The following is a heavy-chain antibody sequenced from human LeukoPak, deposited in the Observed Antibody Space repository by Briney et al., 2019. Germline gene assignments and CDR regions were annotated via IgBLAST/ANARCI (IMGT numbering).Heavy chain of an antibody. CDR3: ARGLTYYGSGKSPH. D-gene: IGHD3-10*01. Sequence: GGSLRLSCAASGFTFSSYSMNWVRQAPGKGLEWVSSISSSSSYIYYADSVKGRFTISRDNAKNSLYLQMNSLRAEDTAVYYCARGLTYYGSGKSPHWGQGTLVTVSS. V-gene: IGHV3-21*01. CDR1: GFTFSSYS. J-gene: IGHJ4*02. CDR2: ISSSSSYI.